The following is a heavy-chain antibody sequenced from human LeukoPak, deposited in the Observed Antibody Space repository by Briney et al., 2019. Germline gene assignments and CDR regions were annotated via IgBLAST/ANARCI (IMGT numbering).Heavy chain of an antibody. CDR3: ARDRPHSVDLDY. CDR2: IIPILGIA. Sequence: SVKVSCKASGGTFSSYAISWVRQAPGQGLEWMGRIIPILGIANYAQKFQGRVTITADKSTSTAYMELSSLRSEDTAVYYCARDRPHSVDLDYWGQGTLVTVSS. J-gene: IGHJ4*02. CDR1: GGTFSSYA. V-gene: IGHV1-69*04. D-gene: IGHD6-6*01.